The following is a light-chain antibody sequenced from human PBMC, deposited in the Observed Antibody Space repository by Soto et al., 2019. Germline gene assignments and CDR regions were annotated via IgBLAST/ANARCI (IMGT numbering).Light chain of an antibody. CDR1: QSLSSY. Sequence: EIVLTQSPATLSLSPGERATLSCRASQSLSSYLAWYQQKRGQAPRLLIYDASKRATGIPARFSGSGSGTDFTLSISSLEPEDFAVYYCQQRSAWPLTFGGGTKVEPK. CDR2: DAS. CDR3: QQRSAWPLT. V-gene: IGKV3-11*01. J-gene: IGKJ4*01.